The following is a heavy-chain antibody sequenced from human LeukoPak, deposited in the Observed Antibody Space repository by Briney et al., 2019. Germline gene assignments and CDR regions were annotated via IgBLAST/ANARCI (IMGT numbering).Heavy chain of an antibody. CDR3: VKSDNIVGATYFDY. D-gene: IGHD1-26*01. Sequence: GRSLRLSCLASGFTFRSYAVHWVRQAPGKGLEYISSISRDGESTYYADSVKGRFTISRGNSKNTLSLHMSSLQPDDTAVYYCVKSDNIVGATYFDYWGQGTLVTVSS. J-gene: IGHJ4*02. CDR2: ISRDGEST. CDR1: GFTFRSYA. V-gene: IGHV3-64D*09.